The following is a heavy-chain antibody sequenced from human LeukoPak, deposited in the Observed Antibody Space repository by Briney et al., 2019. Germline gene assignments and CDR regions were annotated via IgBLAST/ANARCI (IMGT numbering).Heavy chain of an antibody. CDR2: INTDGSTT. CDR3: ARGGDYASGSPGDY. Sequence: TGGSLRLSCAASGFTFTTYWMHWARQAPGKGLVWVSRINTDGSTTTYADSVKGRFTISRDNAKNTLYLQMNSLRAEDTAVYYCARGGDYASGSPGDYWGQGTLVTVSS. V-gene: IGHV3-74*01. CDR1: GFTFTTYW. D-gene: IGHD3-10*01. J-gene: IGHJ4*02.